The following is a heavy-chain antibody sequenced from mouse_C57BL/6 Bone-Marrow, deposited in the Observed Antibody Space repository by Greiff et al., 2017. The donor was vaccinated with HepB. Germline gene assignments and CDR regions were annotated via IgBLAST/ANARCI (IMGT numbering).Heavy chain of an antibody. V-gene: IGHV1-78*01. CDR1: GYTFTDHT. Sequence: VQLVESDAELVKPGASVKISCKVSGYTFTDHTIHWMKQRPEQGLEWIGYIYPRDGSTKYNEKFKGKATLTADKSSSTAYMQLNSLTSEDSAVYYCARRKRCLLRAMDYWGQGTSVTVSS. J-gene: IGHJ4*01. D-gene: IGHD2-3*01. CDR3: ARRKRCLLRAMDY. CDR2: IYPRDGST.